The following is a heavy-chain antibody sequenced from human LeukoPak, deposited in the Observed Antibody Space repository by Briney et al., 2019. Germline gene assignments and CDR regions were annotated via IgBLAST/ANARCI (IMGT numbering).Heavy chain of an antibody. CDR2: IKQDGSEK. CDR3: ARDYSDPNFDY. V-gene: IGHV3-7*01. Sequence: PGGSLRLSCAASGFTFSNYAMSWVRQAPGKGLEWVANIKQDGSEKYYVESVKGRFTISRDNAKNSLYLQMNSLRAEDTAVYYCARDYSDPNFDYWGQGTLVTVSS. J-gene: IGHJ4*02. CDR1: GFTFSNYA. D-gene: IGHD2-15*01.